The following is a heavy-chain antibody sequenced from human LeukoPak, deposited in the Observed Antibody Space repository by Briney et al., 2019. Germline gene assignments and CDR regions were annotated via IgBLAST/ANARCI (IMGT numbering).Heavy chain of an antibody. V-gene: IGHV3-48*02. Sequence: GGSLRLSCAVSGFTFSDYSMNWVRQAPAKALDWVSYISSSGTTMYYADSVKGRFTISRDNAKNSLYLQMNSLRDEDTAVYYCAVEGYCSGGACYTNWFDPWGQGTLVTVST. D-gene: IGHD2-15*01. CDR1: GFTFSDYS. CDR3: AVEGYCSGGACYTNWFDP. J-gene: IGHJ5*02. CDR2: ISSSGTTM.